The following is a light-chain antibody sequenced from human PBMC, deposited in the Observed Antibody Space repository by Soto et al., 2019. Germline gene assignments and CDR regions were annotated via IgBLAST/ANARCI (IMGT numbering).Light chain of an antibody. CDR2: AAS. CDR1: QGISSY. CDR3: QQYYSYPYT. V-gene: IGKV1-8*01. Sequence: AIVMTKSQSSLSASTGDRVTITCRASQGISSYLAWYQQKPGKAPKLLIYAASTLQSGVPSRFSGSGSGTDFTLTISCLQSEDFATNYCQQYYSYPYTFGQGTKVDIK. J-gene: IGKJ2*01.